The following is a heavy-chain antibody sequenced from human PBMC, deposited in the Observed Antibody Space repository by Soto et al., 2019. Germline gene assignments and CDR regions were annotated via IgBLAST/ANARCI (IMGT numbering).Heavy chain of an antibody. D-gene: IGHD4-17*01. CDR2: IYYSGST. Sequence: SETLSLTCTVSGGSISSSSYYWGWIRQPPGKGLEWIGSIYYSGSTYYNPSLKSRVTISVDTSKNQFSLKLSSVTAADTAVYYCARHSSKRRKIDDYGVGFDYWGQGTLVTVSS. CDR3: ARHSSKRRKIDDYGVGFDY. J-gene: IGHJ4*02. V-gene: IGHV4-39*01. CDR1: GGSISSSSYY.